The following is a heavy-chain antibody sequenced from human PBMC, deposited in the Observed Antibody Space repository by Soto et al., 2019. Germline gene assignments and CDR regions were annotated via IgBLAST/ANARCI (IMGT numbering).Heavy chain of an antibody. J-gene: IGHJ6*02. CDR2: IWYDGSNK. CDR3: ARAGDYDSSGYYGGYYYYGMDV. Sequence: HPGGSLRLSCAASGFTFSSYGMHWVRQAPGKGLEWVAVIWYDGSNKYYADSVKGRFTISRDNSKNTLYLQMNSLRAEDTAVYYCARAGDYDSSGYYGGYYYYGMDVWGQGTTVTVSS. V-gene: IGHV3-33*01. CDR1: GFTFSSYG. D-gene: IGHD3-22*01.